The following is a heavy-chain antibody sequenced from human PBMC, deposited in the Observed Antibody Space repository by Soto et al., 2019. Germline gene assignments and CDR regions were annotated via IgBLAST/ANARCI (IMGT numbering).Heavy chain of an antibody. CDR2: INHSGST. J-gene: IGHJ5*02. V-gene: IGHV4-34*01. CDR1: GGSFSGYY. Sequence: SETLSLTCAVYGGSFSGYYWSWIRQPPGKGLEWIGEINHSGSTNYNPSLKSRVTISVDTSKNQFSLKPSSVTAADTAVYYCARRGWSIAARRPCNWFDPWGQGTLVTVSS. D-gene: IGHD6-6*01. CDR3: ARRGWSIAARRPCNWFDP.